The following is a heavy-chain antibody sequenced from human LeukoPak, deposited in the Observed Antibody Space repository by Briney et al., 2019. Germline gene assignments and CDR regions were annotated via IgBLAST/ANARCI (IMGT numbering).Heavy chain of an antibody. CDR2: IYYTGTT. J-gene: IGHJ4*02. CDR3: ARMYGVFDY. V-gene: IGHV4-39*01. CDR1: GESVSIVSNY. D-gene: IGHD2-8*01. Sequence: SETLSLTCSVSGESVSIVSNYWGWIRQSPEKGLEWVGSIYYTGTTLYNPSLEGRVIISGDTSKSQFSLRLTSVTVADTALYYCARMYGVFDYWGQGILVTVSS.